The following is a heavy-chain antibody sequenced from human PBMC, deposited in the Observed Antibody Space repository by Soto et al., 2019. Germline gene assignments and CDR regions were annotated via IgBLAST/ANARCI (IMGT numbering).Heavy chain of an antibody. CDR2: INPNSGGT. CDR3: ARTHCSSTRCYVGSWDY. CDR1: GYTFTSYY. J-gene: IGHJ4*02. V-gene: IGHV1-2*04. D-gene: IGHD2-2*01. Sequence: QVQLVQSGAEVKKPGASVKVACRAYGYTFTSYYMHWVRQAHGPGLEWRGWINPNSGGTNYAQNFQGWVTMTRDTSISTAYMELSRLRSDDTAVYYCARTHCSSTRCYVGSWDYWGQGTLVTVSS.